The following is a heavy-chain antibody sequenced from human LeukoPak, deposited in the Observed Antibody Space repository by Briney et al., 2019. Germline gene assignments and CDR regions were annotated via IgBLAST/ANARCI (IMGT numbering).Heavy chain of an antibody. CDR2: IYHSGST. V-gene: IGHV4-4*02. Sequence: SETLSLTCAVSGGSISSSNWWSWVRQPPGKGVEWIAEIYHSGSTNYNPSLKSRVTISVDKSKNQFSLKLSSVTAADTALYYCVRLGSTSPGNWYKLFDQWGQGTLVTVSS. J-gene: IGHJ4*02. D-gene: IGHD2-2*01. CDR3: VRLGSTSPGNWYKLFDQ. CDR1: GGSISSSNW.